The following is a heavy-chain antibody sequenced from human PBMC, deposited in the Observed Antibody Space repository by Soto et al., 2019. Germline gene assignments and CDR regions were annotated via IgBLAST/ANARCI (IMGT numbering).Heavy chain of an antibody. CDR3: ARDLGGWPDY. Sequence: QVQLVQSGAEVKKPGDSLNVSCKASGYTFTSYAIHWVRQAPGQRLEWMGWINAGNGNTKYSQKFQDRVTITRDTSASTAYMELSSLRSEDTAVYYCARDLGGWPDYWGQGTLVTVSS. V-gene: IGHV1-3*01. D-gene: IGHD6-19*01. CDR2: INAGNGNT. J-gene: IGHJ4*02. CDR1: GYTFTSYA.